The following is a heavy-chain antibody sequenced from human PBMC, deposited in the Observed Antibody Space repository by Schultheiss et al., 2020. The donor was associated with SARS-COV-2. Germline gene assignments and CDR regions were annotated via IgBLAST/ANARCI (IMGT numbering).Heavy chain of an antibody. Sequence: SETLSLTCTVSGGSISSSSYYWGWIRQPPGKGLEWIGYIYYSGSTNYNPSLKSRVTISVDTSKNQFSLKLSSVTAADTAVYYCARGGANDDYVWGSYRNNWFDPWGQGTLVTVSS. D-gene: IGHD3-16*02. CDR1: GGSISSSSYY. CDR3: ARGGANDDYVWGSYRNNWFDP. V-gene: IGHV4-61*05. J-gene: IGHJ5*02. CDR2: IYYSGST.